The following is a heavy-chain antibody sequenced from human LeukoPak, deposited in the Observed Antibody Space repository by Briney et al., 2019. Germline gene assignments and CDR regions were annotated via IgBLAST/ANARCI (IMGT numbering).Heavy chain of an antibody. Sequence: PSETLSLTCTVSGGSISSSSYYWGWIRQAPGKGLEWVSAISGSGGSTYYADSVKGRFTISRDNSKNTLYLQMNSLRAEDTAVYYCAKNNRRYCSGGSRALFDYWGQGTLVTVSS. D-gene: IGHD2-15*01. CDR1: GGSISSSSYY. V-gene: IGHV3-23*01. CDR3: AKNNRRYCSGGSRALFDY. J-gene: IGHJ4*02. CDR2: ISGSGGST.